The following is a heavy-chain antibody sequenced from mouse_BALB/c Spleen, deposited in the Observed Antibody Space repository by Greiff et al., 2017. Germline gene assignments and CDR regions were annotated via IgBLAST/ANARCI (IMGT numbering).Heavy chain of an antibody. Sequence: VKLMESGPGLVAPSQSLSITCTVSGFSLTSYDISWIRQPPGKGLEWLGVIWTGGGTNYNSAFMSRLSISKDNSKSQVFLKMNSLQTDDTAIYYCVRDAYYYGPLFDYWGQGTTLTVSS. CDR3: VRDAYYYGPLFDY. CDR1: GFSLTSYD. J-gene: IGHJ2*01. CDR2: IWTGGGT. V-gene: IGHV2-9-2*01. D-gene: IGHD1-1*01.